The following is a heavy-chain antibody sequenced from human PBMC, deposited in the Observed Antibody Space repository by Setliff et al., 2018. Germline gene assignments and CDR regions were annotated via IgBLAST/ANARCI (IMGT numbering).Heavy chain of an antibody. CDR2: IYHSGSI. J-gene: IGHJ6*03. CDR1: GGSISSSNW. D-gene: IGHD6-19*01. Sequence: SETLSLTCTVSGGSISSSNWWTWVRQPPGKGLEWIGEIYHSGSINYNPSLKSRVTMSVDKSTNQFSLTLNSVTAADTAVYYCVRTDYSDGRYSMDVWGKGTTVTVSS. V-gene: IGHV4-4*02. CDR3: VRTDYSDGRYSMDV.